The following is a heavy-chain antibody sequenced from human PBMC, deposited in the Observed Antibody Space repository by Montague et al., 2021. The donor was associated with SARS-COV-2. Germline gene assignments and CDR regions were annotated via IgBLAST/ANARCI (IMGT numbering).Heavy chain of an antibody. J-gene: IGHJ3*02. CDR2: IYDSGST. CDR1: GGSISSSSYY. Sequence: SETLSLTCTVSGGSISSSSYYWGWIRQPPGKGLERIGSIYDSGSTYYXPSLKSRVTISVDTSKNHFSLKLSSVTAADTAVYYCARRGRKLLPVATTIGGFDIWGQGTMVTVSS. V-gene: IGHV4-39*02. CDR3: ARRGRKLLPVATTIGGFDI. D-gene: IGHD5-12*01.